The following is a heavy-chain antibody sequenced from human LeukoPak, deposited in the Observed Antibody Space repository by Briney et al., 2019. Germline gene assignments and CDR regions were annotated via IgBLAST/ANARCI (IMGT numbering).Heavy chain of an antibody. V-gene: IGHV3-74*01. J-gene: IGHJ2*01. CDR3: ARGIAVADWYFDL. Sequence: GGSLRLSCAASGFTFSSYWMHWVRQAPGKGLVWVSRINSDGSSTSYADSVKGRFTISRDNAKNTLYLQMNSLRAEDTAVYYCARGIAVADWYFDLWGRGTLVTVSS. CDR2: INSDGSST. D-gene: IGHD6-19*01. CDR1: GFTFSSYW.